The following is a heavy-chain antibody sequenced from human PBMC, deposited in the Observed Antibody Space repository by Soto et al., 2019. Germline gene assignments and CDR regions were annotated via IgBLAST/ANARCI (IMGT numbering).Heavy chain of an antibody. CDR2: IYYSGST. V-gene: IGHV4-59*08. Sequence: PSETLSLTCTVSGGSISNYYWSLIRQPPGKGLEWIGYIYYSGSTNYNPSLKSRVTISVDTSKNQFSPKLSSVTAADTAVYYCARSPGYYFDFWGHGTLVTVSS. CDR1: GGSISNYY. D-gene: IGHD7-27*01. CDR3: ARSPGYYFDF. J-gene: IGHJ4*01.